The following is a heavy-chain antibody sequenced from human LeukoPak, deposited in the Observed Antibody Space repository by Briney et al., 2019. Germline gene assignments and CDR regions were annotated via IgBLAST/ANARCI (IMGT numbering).Heavy chain of an antibody. Sequence: KPGGSLRLSCAASGFTFSDYYVSWIRQAPGKGLEWVSYISSSGSTIYYADSVKGRFTISRDNAKNSLYLQMNSLRAEDTAVYYCARVTPAIAAAFNWGQGTLVTVSS. D-gene: IGHD6-13*01. V-gene: IGHV3-11*04. CDR1: GFTFSDYY. CDR3: ARVTPAIAAAFN. J-gene: IGHJ4*02. CDR2: ISSSGSTI.